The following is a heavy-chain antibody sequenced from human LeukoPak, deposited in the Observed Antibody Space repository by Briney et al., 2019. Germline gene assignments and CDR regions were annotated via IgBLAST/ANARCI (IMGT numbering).Heavy chain of an antibody. J-gene: IGHJ3*02. CDR2: FDPEGGET. V-gene: IGHV1-24*01. CDR3: ATAGYDYVWGRPHDAFDI. Sequence: ASVKVSCKVSGYTLTELSMHWVRQAPGKGLEWMGGFDPEGGETIYAQKFQGRVTMTEDTSTDTAYMELSSLRSEDTAVYYCATAGYDYVWGRPHDAFDIWGRGTVVTVSS. CDR1: GYTLTELS. D-gene: IGHD3-16*01.